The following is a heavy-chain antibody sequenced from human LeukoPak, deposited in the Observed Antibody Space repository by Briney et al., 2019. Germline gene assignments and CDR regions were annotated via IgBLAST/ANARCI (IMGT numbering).Heavy chain of an antibody. V-gene: IGHV4-59*08. CDR1: GGSISSYY. D-gene: IGHD3-10*01. J-gene: IGHJ4*02. Sequence: PSETLSLTCTVSGGSISSYYWSWIRQPPGKGLEWIGYIYYSGSTNYNPSLKSRVTISVATSKNQFSLKLSSLTAATPAVIYCARHSPRITMFRGVITDWGQGTLVTVSS. CDR3: ARHSPRITMFRGVITD. CDR2: IYYSGST.